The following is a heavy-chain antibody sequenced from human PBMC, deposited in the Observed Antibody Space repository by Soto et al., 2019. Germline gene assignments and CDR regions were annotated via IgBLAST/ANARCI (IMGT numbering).Heavy chain of an antibody. J-gene: IGHJ4*02. Sequence: GGSLRLSCAASGFTQSSYWRSWVRQAPGKGLEWVANIKQDGSEKYYVDSVKGRFTISRDNAKNSLYLQMNSLRAEDTAVYYCARDNASRIAVAGTGGFDYWGQGTLVTVSS. V-gene: IGHV3-7*01. CDR3: ARDNASRIAVAGTGGFDY. CDR2: IKQDGSEK. CDR1: GFTQSSYW. D-gene: IGHD6-19*01.